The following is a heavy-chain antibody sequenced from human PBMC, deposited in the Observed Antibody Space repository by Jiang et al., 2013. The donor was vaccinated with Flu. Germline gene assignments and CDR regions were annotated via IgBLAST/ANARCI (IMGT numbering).Heavy chain of an antibody. J-gene: IGHJ4*02. D-gene: IGHD3-22*01. V-gene: IGHV4-34*01. Sequence: SRVTISVDTSKNQFSLKLSSVTAADTAVYYCARGRSSGYPLGYWGQGTLVTVSS. CDR3: ARGRSSGYPLGY.